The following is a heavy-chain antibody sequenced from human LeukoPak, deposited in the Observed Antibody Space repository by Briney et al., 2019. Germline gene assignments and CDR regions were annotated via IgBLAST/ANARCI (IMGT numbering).Heavy chain of an antibody. J-gene: IGHJ4*02. CDR1: GYTFTSYG. V-gene: IGHV1-18*01. CDR3: ARDLNLTPYGSGSLRVDY. D-gene: IGHD3-10*01. Sequence: ASVKVSCKASGYTFTSYGISWARQAPGQGLEWMGWISAYNGNTNYAQKLQGRVTMTTDTSTSTAYMELRSLRSDDTAVYYCARDLNLTPYGSGSLRVDYWGQGTLVTVSS. CDR2: ISAYNGNT.